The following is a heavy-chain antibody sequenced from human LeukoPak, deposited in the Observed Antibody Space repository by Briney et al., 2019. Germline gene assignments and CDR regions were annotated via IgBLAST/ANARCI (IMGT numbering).Heavy chain of an antibody. J-gene: IGHJ3*02. CDR3: ATAGVYGAFDI. CDR2: IYATGST. V-gene: IGHV4-59*12. D-gene: IGHD6-13*01. CDR1: GGSINYYY. Sequence: SETLSLTCTVSGGSINYYYWSWIRQPPGRGLEWIGYIYATGSTDYNPSLKSRVTISVDTSKNQFSLELSSVTAADTAVYYCATAGVYGAFDIWGQGTMVTVSS.